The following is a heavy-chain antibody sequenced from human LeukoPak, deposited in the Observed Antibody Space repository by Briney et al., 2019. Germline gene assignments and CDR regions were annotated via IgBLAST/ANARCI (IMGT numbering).Heavy chain of an antibody. J-gene: IGHJ4*02. Sequence: PGGSLRLSCAASGFTFNTYAMNWVRQAPGKGLEWVSTITHRGGSTYYADSVKGRFTISRDNSNDTLYLQMNSLRAEDTAVYHCAKGHSSSWYFDYWGQGTLVTVSS. CDR2: ITHRGGST. CDR3: AKGHSSSWYFDY. CDR1: GFTFNTYA. V-gene: IGHV3-23*01. D-gene: IGHD6-13*01.